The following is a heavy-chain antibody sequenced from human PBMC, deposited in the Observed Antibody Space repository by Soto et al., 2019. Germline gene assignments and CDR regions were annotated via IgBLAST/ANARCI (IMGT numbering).Heavy chain of an antibody. J-gene: IGHJ3*02. CDR2: ISAYNGNT. Sequence: ASVKVSCKASGYTFTSYGTSWVRQAPGQGLEWMGWISAYNGNTNYAQKLQGRVTMTTDTSTSTAYMELRSLRSDDTAVYYCARDSPSSGYNDAFDIWGQGTMVTVSS. D-gene: IGHD3-22*01. CDR3: ARDSPSSGYNDAFDI. CDR1: GYTFTSYG. V-gene: IGHV1-18*01.